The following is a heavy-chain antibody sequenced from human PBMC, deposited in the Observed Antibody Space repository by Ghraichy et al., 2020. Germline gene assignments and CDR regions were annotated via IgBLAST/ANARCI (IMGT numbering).Heavy chain of an antibody. CDR2: ISGSGGST. CDR1: GFTFSSYA. CDR3: AKHSLYYYYYGMDV. V-gene: IGHV3-23*01. J-gene: IGHJ6*02. Sequence: GGSLRLSCAASGFTFSSYAMSWVRQAPGKGLEWVSAISGSGGSTYYADSVKGRFTISRDNSKNTLYLQMNSLRAEDTAVYYCAKHSLYYYYYGMDVWGQGTTVTVSS.